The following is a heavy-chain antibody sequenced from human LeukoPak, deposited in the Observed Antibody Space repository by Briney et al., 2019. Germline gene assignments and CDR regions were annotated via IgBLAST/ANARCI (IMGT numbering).Heavy chain of an antibody. Sequence: PSETLSLTCAVSGDSVSSFYWSWVRQSAGKGLEWIGRIYSKGTTKYNLSLKSRVTISLDQSKNQFSLYLSSVTAADTAVYYCARPRYTGTSQYYFDSWGQGFLVTVSS. V-gene: IGHV4-4*07. CDR1: GDSVSSFY. CDR3: ARPRYTGTSQYYFDS. D-gene: IGHD1-26*01. J-gene: IGHJ4*02. CDR2: IYSKGTT.